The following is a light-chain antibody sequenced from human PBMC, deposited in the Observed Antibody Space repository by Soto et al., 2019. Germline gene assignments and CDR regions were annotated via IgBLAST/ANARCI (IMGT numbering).Light chain of an antibody. CDR2: DAS. Sequence: TQSPATLSVSPGEGATLSCRASQNIKNLLAWYQQRPGQAPRLLIYDASNRATGIPARFSGSGSGTDFTLTISSLEPEDFAVYYCQQRSNWPTFGGGTKGDIK. J-gene: IGKJ4*01. V-gene: IGKV3-11*01. CDR3: QQRSNWPT. CDR1: QNIKNL.